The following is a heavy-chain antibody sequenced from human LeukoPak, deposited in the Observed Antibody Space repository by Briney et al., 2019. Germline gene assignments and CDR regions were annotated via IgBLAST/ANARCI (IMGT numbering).Heavy chain of an antibody. J-gene: IGHJ4*02. Sequence: GASVKVSCKASGYTFTDNYIHWVRQAPGQGLEWMGWLNPNSGATRYAQKFQGRVTVTRDTSISTAYVEVSSLRSDDTAVYYCARASYCGGGCYYYFDYWSQGTLVTVSS. CDR1: GYTFTDNY. V-gene: IGHV1-2*02. CDR3: ARASYCGGGCYYYFDY. D-gene: IGHD2-15*01. CDR2: LNPNSGAT.